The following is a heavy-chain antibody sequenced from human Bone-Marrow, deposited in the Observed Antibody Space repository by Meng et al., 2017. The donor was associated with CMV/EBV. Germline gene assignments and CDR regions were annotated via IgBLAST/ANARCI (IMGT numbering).Heavy chain of an antibody. J-gene: IGHJ6*02. Sequence: GESLKISCAASGFTFRIYWMTWVRQAPGKGPEWEANIKQDGSEDYYVDSVQGRFTISRDNAKNSLYLQMDDLRGEDTAVYYCARFKYCSSTSCHRYLYSGLDVWGQGTTVTVSS. CDR2: IKQDGSED. CDR3: ARFKYCSSTSCHRYLYSGLDV. D-gene: IGHD2-2*01. CDR1: GFTFRIYW. V-gene: IGHV3-7*01.